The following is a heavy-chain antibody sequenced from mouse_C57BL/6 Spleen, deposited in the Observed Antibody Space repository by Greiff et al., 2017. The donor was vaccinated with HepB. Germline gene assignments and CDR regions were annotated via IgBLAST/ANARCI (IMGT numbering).Heavy chain of an antibody. J-gene: IGHJ2*01. CDR3: ARSGTAFDY. V-gene: IGHV3-6*01. CDR1: GYSITSGYY. Sequence: EVQVVESGPGLVKPSQSLSLTCSVTGYSITSGYYWNWIRQFPGNKLEWMGYISYDGSNNYNPSLKNRISITRDTSKNQFFLKLNSVTTEDTATYYCARSGTAFDYWGQGTTLTVSS. D-gene: IGHD3-3*01. CDR2: ISYDGSN.